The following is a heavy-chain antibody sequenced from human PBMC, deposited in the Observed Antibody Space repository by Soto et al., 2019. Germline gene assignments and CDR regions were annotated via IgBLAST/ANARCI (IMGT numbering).Heavy chain of an antibody. CDR2: INPDGSFT. D-gene: IGHD6-6*01. CDR3: ARPRSMSSSGFDI. Sequence: EVQLVESGGGLVQPGGSLRLSCVASGYTFSSHWIHWVRQAPGQGLVGVSRINPDGSFTSNADSVKGRFTISRDNAKNTLYLEMNSLRAEDTAVYYCARPRSMSSSGFDIWGQGTMVTVSS. V-gene: IGHV3-74*01. CDR1: GYTFSSHW. J-gene: IGHJ3*02.